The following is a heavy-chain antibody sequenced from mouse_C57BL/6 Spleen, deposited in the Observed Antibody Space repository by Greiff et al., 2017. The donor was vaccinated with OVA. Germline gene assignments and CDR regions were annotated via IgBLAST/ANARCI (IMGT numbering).Heavy chain of an antibody. V-gene: IGHV10-1*01. Sequence: EVQGVESGGGLVQPKGSLKLSCAASGFSFNTYAMNWVRQAPGKGLEWVARIRSKSNNYATYYADSVKDRFTISRDDSESMLYLQMNNLKTEDTAMYYCVRQGNYYGSWDYWGQGTTLTVSS. CDR1: GFSFNTYA. CDR3: VRQGNYYGSWDY. J-gene: IGHJ2*01. D-gene: IGHD1-1*01. CDR2: IRSKSNNYAT.